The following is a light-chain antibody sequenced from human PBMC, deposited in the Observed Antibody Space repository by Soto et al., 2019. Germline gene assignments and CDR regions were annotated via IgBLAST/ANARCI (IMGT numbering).Light chain of an antibody. V-gene: IGKV3-11*01. CDR2: DAS. Sequence: IVLTQSPATLSLSPGERATLSCRASQSVSSYLAWYQHKPGQAPRLLIYDASNRATGIPARFSGSGSGTDFTLTISSLEPEEFALYYCQQRSNWHSFAQGTRLEIK. CDR3: QQRSNWHS. CDR1: QSVSSY. J-gene: IGKJ5*01.